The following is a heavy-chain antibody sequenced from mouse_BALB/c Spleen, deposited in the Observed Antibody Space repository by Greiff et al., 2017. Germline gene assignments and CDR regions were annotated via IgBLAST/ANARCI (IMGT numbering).Heavy chain of an antibody. Sequence: EVKLVESGGGLVQPGGSRKLSCAASGFTFSSFGMHWVRQAPEKGLEWVAYISSGSSTIYYADTVKGRFTISRDNPKNTLFLQMTSLRSEETAMYYCARRDYDYAMDYWGQGTSVTVSS. CDR1: GFTFSSFG. CDR2: ISSGSSTI. V-gene: IGHV5-17*02. CDR3: ARRDYDYAMDY. D-gene: IGHD2-4*01. J-gene: IGHJ4*01.